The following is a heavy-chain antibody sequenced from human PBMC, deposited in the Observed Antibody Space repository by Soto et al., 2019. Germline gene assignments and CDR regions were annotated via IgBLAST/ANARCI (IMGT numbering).Heavy chain of an antibody. CDR2: IDGDGSA. CDR1: GFTLSNYA. D-gene: IGHD1-1*01. J-gene: IGHJ3*02. Sequence: EVQLLESGGGLVQPGGSLRLSCVASGFTLSNYAMSWVRQAPGKGLEWVSVIDGDGSAKFADSVKGRLTVSRDNSKNTLYLQMDRLRAEDTAIYYCAKDAVSYNGIYDPFDIWGRGTMVTVSS. V-gene: IGHV3-23*01. CDR3: AKDAVSYNGIYDPFDI.